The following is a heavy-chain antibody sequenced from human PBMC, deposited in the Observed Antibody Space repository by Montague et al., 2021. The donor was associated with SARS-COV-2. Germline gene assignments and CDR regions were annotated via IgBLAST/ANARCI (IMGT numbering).Heavy chain of an antibody. Sequence: SLRLSCAASGFTFSTYTMNWVRQTPGQGLEWVSSIGGTSGYIYYADSVKGRFTVPRDNAKNSLYLQMSSLRPDDTGVYYCWRGSGPWGQGTLVTVSS. CDR3: WRGSGP. V-gene: IGHV3-21*06. CDR1: GFTFSTYT. D-gene: IGHD2-15*01. J-gene: IGHJ5*02. CDR2: IGGTSGYI.